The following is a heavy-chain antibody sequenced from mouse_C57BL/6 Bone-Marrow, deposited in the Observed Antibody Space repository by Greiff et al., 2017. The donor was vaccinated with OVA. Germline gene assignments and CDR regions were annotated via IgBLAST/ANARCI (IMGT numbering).Heavy chain of an antibody. Sequence: VQLQESGAELVKPGASVKLSCKASGYTFTSYWMHWVKQRPGQGLEWIGMINPSSGSTNYNEKFKSKATLTVDKSSSTAYMQLSSLTSEDSAVYYCERFVLFAYWGRGTLVTVSA. CDR3: ERFVLFAY. V-gene: IGHV1-64*01. CDR2: INPSSGST. J-gene: IGHJ3*01. CDR1: GYTFTSYW.